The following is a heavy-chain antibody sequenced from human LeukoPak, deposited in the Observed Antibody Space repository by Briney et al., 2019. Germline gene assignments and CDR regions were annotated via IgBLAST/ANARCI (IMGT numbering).Heavy chain of an antibody. D-gene: IGHD5-18*01. J-gene: IGHJ5*02. V-gene: IGHV4-34*01. CDR3: ARAKGYSYGLSWFDP. CDR2: INHSGST. Sequence: SETLSLTCAVYGGSFSGYYWSWIRQPPGKGLEWIGEINHSGSTNYNPSLKSRVTISVDTSKNQFSLKLSSVTAADTAVYYCARAKGYSYGLSWFDPWGPGTLVTVSS. CDR1: GGSFSGYY.